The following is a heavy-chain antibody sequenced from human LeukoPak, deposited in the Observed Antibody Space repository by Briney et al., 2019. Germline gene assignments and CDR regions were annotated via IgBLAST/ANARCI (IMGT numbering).Heavy chain of an antibody. CDR3: LAAAGTIG. V-gene: IGHV3-74*01. D-gene: IGHD6-13*01. CDR1: GFTFSSYW. Sequence: GGSLRLSCAASGFTFSSYWMHWVRQAPGKGLVWVSRVNNDGSTTNYADSVKGRFTTSRDNTKNTLYLQMNSLRAEDTAVYFCLAAAGTIGWGQGTLVTVPS. CDR2: VNNDGSTT. J-gene: IGHJ4*02.